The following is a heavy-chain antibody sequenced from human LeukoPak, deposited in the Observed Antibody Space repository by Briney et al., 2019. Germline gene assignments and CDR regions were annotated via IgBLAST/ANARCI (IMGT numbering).Heavy chain of an antibody. D-gene: IGHD3-22*01. CDR2: IYSGGST. J-gene: IGHJ4*02. CDR3: ASTRTNHMIGDY. CDR1: GFTVSSNY. V-gene: IGHV3-66*01. Sequence: HPGGSLRLSCAASGFTVSSNYMSWVRQAPGKGLEWVSVIYSGGSTYYADSVKGRFTISRDNSKNTLYLQMNSLRAEDTAVYYCASTRTNHMIGDYWGQGTLVTVSS.